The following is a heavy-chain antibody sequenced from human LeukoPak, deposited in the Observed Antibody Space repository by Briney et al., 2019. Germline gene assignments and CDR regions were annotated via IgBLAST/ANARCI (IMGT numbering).Heavy chain of an antibody. CDR3: ARQGYYGSGRPNWFDL. CDR2: IYPGDSDT. CDR1: GYSFTSYW. D-gene: IGHD3-10*01. V-gene: IGHV5-51*01. J-gene: IGHJ5*02. Sequence: GESLKISCKGSGYSFTSYWIGWVRLMPGKGLEWMGIIYPGDSDTRYSPSFQGQVTISADKSISTAYLQWSSLKASDTAMYYCARQGYYGSGRPNWFDLWGQGTLVTVSS.